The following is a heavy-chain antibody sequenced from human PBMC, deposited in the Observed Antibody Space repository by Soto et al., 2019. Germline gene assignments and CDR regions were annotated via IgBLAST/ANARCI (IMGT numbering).Heavy chain of an antibody. CDR1: GGSFSGYY. CDR2: INHSGST. D-gene: IGHD5-12*01. CDR3: ARVSVATIKGYYYYGMDV. J-gene: IGHJ6*02. Sequence: SETLSLTCAVYGGSFSGYYWSWIRQPPGKGLEWIGEINHSGSTNYNPSLKSRVNISVDTSKNQFSLKLSSVTAADTAEYYCARVSVATIKGYYYYGMDVWGQGTTVTVSS. V-gene: IGHV4-34*01.